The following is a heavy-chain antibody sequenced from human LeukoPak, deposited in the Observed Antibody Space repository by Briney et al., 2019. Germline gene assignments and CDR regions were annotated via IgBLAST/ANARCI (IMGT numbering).Heavy chain of an antibody. D-gene: IGHD3-10*01. V-gene: IGHV4-34*01. CDR1: GGSFSGYY. CDR2: INHSGST. Sequence: SETLSLTCAVYGGSFSGYYWSWIRQPPGKGLEWIGEINHSGSTNYNPSLKSRVTISVDTSKNQFSLKLSSVTAADTAVYYRARGQSTMVYFDYWGQGTLVTVSS. CDR3: ARGQSTMVYFDY. J-gene: IGHJ4*02.